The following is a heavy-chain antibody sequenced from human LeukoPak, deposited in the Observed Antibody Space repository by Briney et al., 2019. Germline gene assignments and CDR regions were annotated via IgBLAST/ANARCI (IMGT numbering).Heavy chain of an antibody. D-gene: IGHD6-13*01. CDR3: XKVXRVVAAAGGSHY. V-gene: IGHV3-30*02. CDR1: GFTFSSYG. J-gene: IGHJ4*02. CDR2: IRYNGSNK. Sequence: PGGSLRLSCAASGFTFSSYGMHWVRQAPGKGLEWVAFIRYNGSNKYYADSVKGRFTISRDNSKNTLYLQMNSLRAEDTAVYYCXKVXRVVAAAGGSHYWGQGTLVTVSS.